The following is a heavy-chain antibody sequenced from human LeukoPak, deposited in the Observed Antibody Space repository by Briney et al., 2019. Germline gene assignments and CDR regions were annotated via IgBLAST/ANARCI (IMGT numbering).Heavy chain of an antibody. D-gene: IGHD3-10*01. CDR1: GFTFSNYA. CDR3: TTDRFATGGSGSFDY. CDR2: IKSKTDGGTT. V-gene: IGHV3-15*01. Sequence: GGSLRLSCAASGFTFSNYAMSWVRQAPGKGLEWVGRIKSKTDGGTTDYAAPVKGRFTISRDDSKNTLYLQMNSLKTEDTAVYYCTTDRFATGGSGSFDYWGQGTLVTVSS. J-gene: IGHJ4*02.